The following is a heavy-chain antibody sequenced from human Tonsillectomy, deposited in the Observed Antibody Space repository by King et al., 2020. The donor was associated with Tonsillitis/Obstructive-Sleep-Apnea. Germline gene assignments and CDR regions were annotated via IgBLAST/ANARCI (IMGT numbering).Heavy chain of an antibody. CDR2: IYYSGST. D-gene: IGHD4-23*01. J-gene: IGHJ3*02. CDR3: AGPIWVDHGGNSADEEGAFDI. CDR1: GGSISSSSYF. V-gene: IGHV4-39*01. Sequence: QLQESSPGLVKPSETLSLTCTVSGGSISSSSYFWAWIRQPPGKGLEWIGSIYYSGSTYYNPSLKSRVTTSVDTSKNQFSLKLTSVTAADTAVYYCAGPIWVDHGGNSADEEGAFDIWGQGTMVTVSS.